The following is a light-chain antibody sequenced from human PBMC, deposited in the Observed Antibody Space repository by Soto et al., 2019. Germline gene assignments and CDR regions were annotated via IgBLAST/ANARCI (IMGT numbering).Light chain of an antibody. CDR3: QEYGSSPRT. V-gene: IGKV3-15*01. CDR1: QSVSSN. J-gene: IGKJ1*01. CDR2: GAY. Sequence: SQPHPNQSIPTGERATLSCRASQSVSSNLAWYQQKPGQAPRLLIYGAYSRVTGFQDRFSGSGSGTDFTLTISSMQSEDFAVYYCQEYGSSPRTFGQGTKVDI.